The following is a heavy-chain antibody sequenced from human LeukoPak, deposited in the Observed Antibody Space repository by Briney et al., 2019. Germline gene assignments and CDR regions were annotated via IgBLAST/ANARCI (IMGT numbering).Heavy chain of an antibody. CDR2: ISGSGGST. CDR1: GFTFSSYW. J-gene: IGHJ4*02. Sequence: GGSLRLSCAASGFTFSSYWMHWVRQAPGKGLEWVSAISGSGGSTYYADSVKGRFTISRDNSKNTLYLQMNSLRAEDTAVYYCAKHITMIVVVITGFDYWGQGTLVTVSS. CDR3: AKHITMIVVVITGFDY. D-gene: IGHD3-22*01. V-gene: IGHV3-23*01.